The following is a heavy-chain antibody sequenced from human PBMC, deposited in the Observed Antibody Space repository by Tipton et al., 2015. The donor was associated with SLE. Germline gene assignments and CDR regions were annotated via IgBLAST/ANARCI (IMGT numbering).Heavy chain of an antibody. D-gene: IGHD3-22*01. V-gene: IGHV4-59*08. CDR3: ARRYDSYPGYFDY. CDR2: VHHSVST. Sequence: TLSLTCPVSGDSISFYYWTWIRQPPGKGLEWIGHVHHSVSTNYNPSLRSRITISVDTSKNQFSLKLNSVTAADTAVYYCARRYDSYPGYFDYWGQGTLVTVSS. J-gene: IGHJ4*02. CDR1: GDSISFYY.